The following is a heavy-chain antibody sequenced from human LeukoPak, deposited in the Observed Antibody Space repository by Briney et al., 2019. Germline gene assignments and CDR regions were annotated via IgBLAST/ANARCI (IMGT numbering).Heavy chain of an antibody. CDR1: GFTFGSYW. D-gene: IGHD4-23*01. J-gene: IGHJ6*02. CDR3: ATDYAGNSLWYYYGLGV. V-gene: IGHV3-21*01. CDR2: ISSDSRYI. Sequence: TGGSLRLSCAASGFTFGSYWMHWVRQAPGKGLEWVSSISSDSRYIYYADSVKGRFTISRDNAKNSLYLQMNSLRAEDTAVYYCATDYAGNSLWYYYGLGVWGQGTTVTVSS.